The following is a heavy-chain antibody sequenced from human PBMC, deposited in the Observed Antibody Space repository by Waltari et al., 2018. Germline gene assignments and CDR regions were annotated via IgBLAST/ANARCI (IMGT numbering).Heavy chain of an antibody. CDR2: IGSSSSFM. J-gene: IGHJ6*02. CDR3: EREGAEQWVVEDYGMDV. V-gene: IGHV3-21*02. D-gene: IGHD6-19*01. CDR1: GFNFREYA. Sequence: VQLVASGGGLVTPVGSLRLSCASSGFNFREYAMNWVRQAPGKGLEWVSYIGSSSSFMDYADSVRGRFTVSRDNDKNTLYLQMDTLRAEDKAVYYCEREGAEQWVVEDYGMDVWGQGTTVTVS.